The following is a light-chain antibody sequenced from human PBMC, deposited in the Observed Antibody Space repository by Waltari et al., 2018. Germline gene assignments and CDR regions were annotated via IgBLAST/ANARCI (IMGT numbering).Light chain of an antibody. CDR3: QQFYETPRS. Sequence: DIQLTQSPSSLSATLGDRVTITCRSSQAFANSLAWFQQQPGQAPRLLVYGVSTLYDGVPSRFSGSRSGTDFSLTISNLQPDDFAVYYCQQFYETPRSFGQGTRL. V-gene: IGKV1-NL1*01. J-gene: IGKJ2*01. CDR2: GVS. CDR1: QAFANS.